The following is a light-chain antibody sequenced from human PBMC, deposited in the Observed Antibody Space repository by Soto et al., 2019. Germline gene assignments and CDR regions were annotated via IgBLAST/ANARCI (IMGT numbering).Light chain of an antibody. CDR3: QKYNNAPLT. CDR1: QGISSY. Sequence: DIQMTQSPSSLSASVGDRVTLTWRASQGISSYLAWYQQKPGKVPKLLIYAASTLQPGVPSRFSGSGSGTDFTLTISSLQPEDVATYYCQKYNNAPLTFGGGTKVAIK. CDR2: AAS. V-gene: IGKV1-27*01. J-gene: IGKJ4*01.